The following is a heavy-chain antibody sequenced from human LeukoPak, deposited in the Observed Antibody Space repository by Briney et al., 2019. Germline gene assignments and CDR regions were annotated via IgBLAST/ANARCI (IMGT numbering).Heavy chain of an antibody. CDR2: IIPIFGTA. D-gene: IGHD3-16*02. CDR1: GGTFSSYA. Sequence: SVKVSCKASGGTFSSYAISWVRQAPGQGLEWMGGIIPIFGTANYAQKFQGRVTITADESTSTAYMELSSLRSEDTAVYYCARDYPVPSGNAFDIWGQGTMVTVSS. J-gene: IGHJ3*02. V-gene: IGHV1-69*13. CDR3: ARDYPVPSGNAFDI.